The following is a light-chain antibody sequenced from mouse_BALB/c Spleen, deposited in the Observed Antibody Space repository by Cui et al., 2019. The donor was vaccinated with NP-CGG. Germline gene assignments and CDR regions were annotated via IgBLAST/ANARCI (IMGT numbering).Light chain of an antibody. V-gene: IGLV1*01. J-gene: IGLJ1*01. CDR1: TGAVTTSNY. Sequence: QAAVTQEFVLTTSPGETVTLTCRSSTGAVTTSNYANWVQEKPDHLFTGLIGGTNNRAPGVPARFSGSLIGDKAALTITGAQTEDEAIYFCALWYSNHWVFGGGTKLTVL. CDR3: ALWYSNHWV. CDR2: GTN.